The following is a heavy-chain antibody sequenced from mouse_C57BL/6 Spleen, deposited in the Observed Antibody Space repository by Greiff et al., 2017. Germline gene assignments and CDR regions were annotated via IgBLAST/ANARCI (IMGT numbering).Heavy chain of an antibody. CDR3: ARPDSSGYAMDY. J-gene: IGHJ4*01. D-gene: IGHD3-2*01. V-gene: IGHV1-64*01. CDR1: GYTFTSYW. CDR2: IHPNSGST. Sequence: QVQLQQPGAELVKPGASVKLSCKASGYTFTSYWMHWVKQRPGQGLEWIGMIHPNSGSTNYNEKFKSKATLTVDKSSSTAYMQLSSLTSEDSAVYYCARPDSSGYAMDYWGQGTSVTVSS.